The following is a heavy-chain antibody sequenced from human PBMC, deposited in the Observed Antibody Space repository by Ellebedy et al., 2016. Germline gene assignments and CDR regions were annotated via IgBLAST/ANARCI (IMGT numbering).Heavy chain of an antibody. CDR1: GASISTYY. D-gene: IGHD4/OR15-4a*01. V-gene: IGHV4-4*09. CDR3: ARNGAGWSFDY. J-gene: IGHJ4*02. CDR2: LLHNENT. Sequence: SETLSLTCTVTGASISTYYWSWIRQSPGKGLEWIGHLLHNENTDYNPSFKSRVTISVDTSKKQFSLRLTSVTATDTAVYYCARNGAGWSFDYWGQGTLVIVSS.